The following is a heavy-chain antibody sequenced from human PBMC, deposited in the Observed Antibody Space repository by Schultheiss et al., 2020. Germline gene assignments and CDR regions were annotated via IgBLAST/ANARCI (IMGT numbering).Heavy chain of an antibody. CDR3: AKDTHRGYSYGPYMDV. CDR2: ISYDGSNK. V-gene: IGHV3-30*18. D-gene: IGHD5-18*01. J-gene: IGHJ6*03. Sequence: GGSLRLSCAASGFTVSSNYMSWVRQAPGKGLEWVAVISYDGSNKYYADSVKGRFTISRDNSKNTLYLQMNSLRAEDTAVYYCAKDTHRGYSYGPYMDVWGKGTTVTVSS. CDR1: GFTVSSNY.